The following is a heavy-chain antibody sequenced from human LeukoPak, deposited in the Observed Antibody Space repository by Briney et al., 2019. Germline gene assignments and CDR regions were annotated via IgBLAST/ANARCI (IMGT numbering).Heavy chain of an antibody. J-gene: IGHJ1*01. CDR2: IIPIFGIA. V-gene: IGHV1-69*02. CDR1: GGTFSSYT. D-gene: IGHD4-11*01. Sequence: SVKVSCKASGGTFSSYTISWVRQAPGQGLEWMGRIIPIFGIANYAQKFQGRVTITADKSTSTAYMELSSMRSEDTAVYYCARTTTVTREYFQHWGQGTLVTVSS. CDR3: ARTTTVTREYFQH.